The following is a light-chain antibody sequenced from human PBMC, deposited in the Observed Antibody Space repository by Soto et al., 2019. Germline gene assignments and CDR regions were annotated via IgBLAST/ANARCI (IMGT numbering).Light chain of an antibody. CDR2: DAS. CDR3: QQRSVWPT. CDR1: QGVSRK. Sequence: DIVMTQSPATLSVAPGERVTFSCRASQGVSRKLAWYQQKGGQAPRLLIYDASSRAPGIPARFSGSGSGTDFTLTISSLEPEDFAVYYCQQRSVWPTFGGGTKV. V-gene: IGKV3-11*01. J-gene: IGKJ4*01.